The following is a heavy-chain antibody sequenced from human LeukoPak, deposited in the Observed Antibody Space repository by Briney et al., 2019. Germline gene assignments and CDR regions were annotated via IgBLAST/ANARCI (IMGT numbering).Heavy chain of an antibody. V-gene: IGHV3-33*01. CDR3: ARVVRTNGNDLDY. J-gene: IGHJ4*02. Sequence: GGSLRLSCAASGFTFSSYGMHWVRQAPGQGLEWVAVIWYDGSNKYYADSVKGRFTISRDNSKNTLYLQMNSLRAEDTAVYYCARVVRTNGNDLDYWGQGTLVTVSS. CDR1: GFTFSSYG. CDR2: IWYDGSNK. D-gene: IGHD1-20*01.